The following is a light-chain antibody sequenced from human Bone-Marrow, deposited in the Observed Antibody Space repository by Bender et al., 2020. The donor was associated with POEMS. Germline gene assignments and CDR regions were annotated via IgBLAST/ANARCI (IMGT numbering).Light chain of an antibody. CDR3: VAWDASLNGWV. V-gene: IGLV1-44*01. Sequence: QSVLTQPPSASGTPGQRVTISCSGSTSNIGSNTINWYQQLPGTAPRLLINTNNERPSGVPDRFSGSKSGTSASLAITGLQSDDEAIYFCVAWDASLNGWVFGGGTKLTVL. CDR2: TNN. J-gene: IGLJ3*02. CDR1: TSNIGSNT.